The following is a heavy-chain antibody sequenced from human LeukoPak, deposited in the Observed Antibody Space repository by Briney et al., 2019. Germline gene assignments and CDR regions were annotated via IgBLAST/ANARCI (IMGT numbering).Heavy chain of an antibody. CDR3: AREFSSSSYYFDY. CDR2: ISGGGSTT. D-gene: IGHD6-6*01. J-gene: IGHJ4*02. V-gene: IGHV3-23*01. CDR1: GFTFSNYA. Sequence: PGGSLRLSCAASGFTFSNYAMSWVRQAPGEGLEWVSVISGGGSTTYYADSVKGRFTISRDNSKNTLYLQMNSLRAEDTAVYYCAREFSSSSYYFDYWGQGTLVTVSS.